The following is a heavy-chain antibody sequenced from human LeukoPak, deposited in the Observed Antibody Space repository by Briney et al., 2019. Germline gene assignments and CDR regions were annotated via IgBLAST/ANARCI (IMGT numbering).Heavy chain of an antibody. CDR1: GFIFSSDS. Sequence: GGSLRLSCATSGFIFSSDSMIWVRQAPGKGLEWVSSISSTGAYIYYADSLKGRFTISRDNAKNSLYLQMNSLRADDTAVYYCARDPKWLRGFFDYWGQGTLVTVSS. J-gene: IGHJ4*02. V-gene: IGHV3-21*01. CDR3: ARDPKWLRGFFDY. D-gene: IGHD5-12*01. CDR2: ISSTGAYI.